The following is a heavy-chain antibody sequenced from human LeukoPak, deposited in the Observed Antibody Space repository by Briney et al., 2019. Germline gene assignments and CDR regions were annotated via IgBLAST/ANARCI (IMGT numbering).Heavy chain of an antibody. J-gene: IGHJ5*02. Sequence: SETLSLTCTVSGGSISSGGYYWSWIRQHPGMGLEWIGYIYYSGSTYYNPSLKSRVTISVDTSKNQFSLKLSSVTAADTDVYYCARFQLDNWFDPWGQGTLVTVSS. CDR2: IYYSGST. CDR1: GGSISSGGYY. D-gene: IGHD1-1*01. V-gene: IGHV4-31*03. CDR3: ARFQLDNWFDP.